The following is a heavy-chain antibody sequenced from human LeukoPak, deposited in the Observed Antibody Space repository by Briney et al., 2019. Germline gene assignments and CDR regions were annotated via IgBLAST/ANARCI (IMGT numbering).Heavy chain of an antibody. CDR1: GFTFSSYA. CDR2: ISGSGGST. D-gene: IGHD3-3*01. Sequence: TGGSLRLSCAASGFTFSSYAMSWVRQAPGKGLEWVSAISGSGGSTYYADSVKGRFTISRDNSKNTLYLQMNSLRAEDTAVYYCARGLRWYYDFWSGYPGDAFDIWGQGTMVTVSS. V-gene: IGHV3-23*01. J-gene: IGHJ3*02. CDR3: ARGLRWYYDFWSGYPGDAFDI.